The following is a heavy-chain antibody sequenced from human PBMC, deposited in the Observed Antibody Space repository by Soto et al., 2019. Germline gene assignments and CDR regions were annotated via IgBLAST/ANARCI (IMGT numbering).Heavy chain of an antibody. D-gene: IGHD5-18*01. J-gene: IGHJ6*02. CDR2: TYYSGST. CDR3: AAQLWTYYYYGMDV. Sequence: SETLSLTCTVSGGSVSSGSYYWSWIRQPPGKGLEWIGYTYYSGSTNYNPSLKSRVTISVDTSKNRFSLKLSSVTAADTAVYYCAAQLWTYYYYGMDVWGQGTTVTVSS. CDR1: GGSVSSGSYY. V-gene: IGHV4-61*01.